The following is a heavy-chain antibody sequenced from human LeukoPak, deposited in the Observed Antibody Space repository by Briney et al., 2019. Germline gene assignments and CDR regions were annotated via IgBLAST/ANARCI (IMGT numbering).Heavy chain of an antibody. J-gene: IGHJ4*02. CDR2: INSDGSDT. CDR1: GLTFSSYW. CDR3: AAGSTAFHF. V-gene: IGHV3-74*01. D-gene: IGHD5/OR15-5a*01. Sequence: PGGSLSLSCAASGLTFSSYWMHWVRQAPGKGLVWISRINSDGSDTTSADSVRGRFTLSRDNAKNTVYLQMNSLRAEDTAVYYCAAGSTAFHFWGQGTLVTVSS.